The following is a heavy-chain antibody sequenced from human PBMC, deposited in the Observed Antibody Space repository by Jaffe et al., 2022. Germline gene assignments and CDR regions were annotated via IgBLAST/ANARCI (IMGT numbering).Heavy chain of an antibody. CDR2: IRYDGSNK. Sequence: QVQLVESGGGVVQPGGSLRLSCAASGFTFSSYGMHWVRQAPGKGLEWVAFIRYDGSNKYYADSVKGRFTISRDNSKNTLYLQMNSLRAEDTAVYYCATQKPPPHDFRWYFDYWGQGTLVTVSS. D-gene: IGHD3-16*01. CDR1: GFTFSSYG. J-gene: IGHJ4*02. V-gene: IGHV3-30*02. CDR3: ATQKPPPHDFRWYFDY.